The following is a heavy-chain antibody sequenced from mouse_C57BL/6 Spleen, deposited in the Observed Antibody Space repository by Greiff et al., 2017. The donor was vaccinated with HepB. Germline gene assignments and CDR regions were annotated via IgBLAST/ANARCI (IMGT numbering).Heavy chain of an antibody. D-gene: IGHD1-1*01. CDR1: GYTFTSYW. J-gene: IGHJ2*01. Sequence: QVQLQQPGAELVQPGASVKLSCKASGYTFTSYWMHWVKQRPGRGLEWIGRIDPNSGGTKYNEKFRSKATLTVDKPSSTAYMQLSSLTSEDSAVYYWARDGITTAVAPDFDYWGKGTTLTVSS. CDR3: ARDGITTAVAPDFDY. CDR2: IDPNSGGT. V-gene: IGHV1-72*01.